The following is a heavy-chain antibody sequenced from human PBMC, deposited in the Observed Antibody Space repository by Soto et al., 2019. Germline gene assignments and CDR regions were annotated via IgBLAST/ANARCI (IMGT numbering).Heavy chain of an antibody. CDR1: EFTVSSYY. CDR2: IYSAGNT. J-gene: IGHJ3*01. V-gene: IGHV3-66*01. D-gene: IGHD3-22*01. Sequence: PGGSLRLSCVVSEFTVSSYYMSWVRQAPGKGLEWVSIIYSAGNTYYADSVKGRFTTSRDNSKNSLYLQMNSLRAEDTAVYYCARDQLYYNDISGRPLNAFDVLGQGTMVTVS. CDR3: ARDQLYYNDISGRPLNAFDV.